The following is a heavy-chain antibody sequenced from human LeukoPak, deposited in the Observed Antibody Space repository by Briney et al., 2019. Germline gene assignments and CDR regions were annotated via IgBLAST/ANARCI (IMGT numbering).Heavy chain of an antibody. CDR3: ARRTQFLIYFDP. Sequence: SETLSLTCAVYGGSFSGYYWSWIRQPPGKGLEWIGEINHSGSTNYNPSLKSRVTISVDTSKNQFSLKLSSVTAADTAAYYCARRTQFLIYFDPWGQGTLVTVSS. CDR1: GGSFSGYY. V-gene: IGHV4-34*01. CDR2: INHSGST. D-gene: IGHD5/OR15-5a*01. J-gene: IGHJ5*02.